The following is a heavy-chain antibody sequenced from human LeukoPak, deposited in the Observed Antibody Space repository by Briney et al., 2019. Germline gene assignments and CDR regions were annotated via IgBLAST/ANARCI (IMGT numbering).Heavy chain of an antibody. J-gene: IGHJ4*02. CDR3: ARGGEYCSSTSCSFDY. D-gene: IGHD2-2*01. CDR2: INGDGRNI. Sequence: PGGSLRLSCVASGFTFSSYWMHWVRQAPRKGLVWVSRINGDGRNINYADSVRGRFTISRDNAKNTLYLQMNSLRAEDTAVYYCARGGEYCSSTSCSFDYWGQGTLVTVSS. V-gene: IGHV3-74*01. CDR1: GFTFSSYW.